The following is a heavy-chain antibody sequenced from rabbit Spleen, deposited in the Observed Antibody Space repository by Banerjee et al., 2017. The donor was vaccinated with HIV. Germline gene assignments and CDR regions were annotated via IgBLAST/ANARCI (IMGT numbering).Heavy chain of an antibody. Sequence: QEQLVESGGGLVKPEGSLKLSCTASGFSFSNKAVMCWVRQAPGKGLQWIACINTYTGKAVYATWANGRFTISRTSSTTVTLQMTSLTAADTATYFCARDLVTVIGWNFNLWGPGTLVTVS. CDR3: ARDLVTVIGWNFNL. CDR2: INTYTGKA. V-gene: IGHV1S45*01. D-gene: IGHD1-1*01. J-gene: IGHJ4*01. CDR1: GFSFSNKAV.